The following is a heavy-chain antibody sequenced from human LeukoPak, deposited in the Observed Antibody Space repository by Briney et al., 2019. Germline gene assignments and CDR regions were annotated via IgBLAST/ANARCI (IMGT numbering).Heavy chain of an antibody. CDR2: IYYSGST. CDR1: GGSISSYY. J-gene: IGHJ4*02. CDR3: ATLGPYCSGGSCYSFDY. Sequence: KPSETLSLTCTVSGGSISSYYWSWIRQPPGKGLEWIGYIYYSGSTNYNPSLKSRVTISVDTSKNQFSLKLSPVTAADTAVYYCATLGPYCSGGSCYSFDYWGQGTLVTVSS. V-gene: IGHV4-59*08. D-gene: IGHD2-15*01.